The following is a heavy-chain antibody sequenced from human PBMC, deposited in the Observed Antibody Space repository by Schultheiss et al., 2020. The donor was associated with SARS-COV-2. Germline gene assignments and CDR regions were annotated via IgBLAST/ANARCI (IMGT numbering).Heavy chain of an antibody. J-gene: IGHJ4*02. D-gene: IGHD5-18*01. Sequence: GGSLRLSCVASGFTFSDYYMTWIRQAPGKGLEWVSHISSSSSFTNYADSVKGRFTISRDNAKNSLYLQMNRLRAEDTAVYYCAKVSGGYRYGYSDYWGQGTLVTVSS. CDR1: GFTFSDYY. CDR3: AKVSGGYRYGYSDY. V-gene: IGHV3-11*03. CDR2: ISSSSSFT.